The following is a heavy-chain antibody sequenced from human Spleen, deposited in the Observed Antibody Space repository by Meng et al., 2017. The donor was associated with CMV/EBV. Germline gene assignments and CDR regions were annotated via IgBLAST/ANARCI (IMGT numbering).Heavy chain of an antibody. Sequence: GGSLRLSCAASGFTFSSYGMHWVRQAPGKGLEWVAFIRYDGNNKHYADSVKGRFTISRDNSKNTLYLQMNSLRAEDTAVYYCAKRRDTWELHYWGQGTLVTVSS. D-gene: IGHD1-26*01. CDR3: AKRRDTWELHY. V-gene: IGHV3-30*02. CDR2: IRYDGNNK. J-gene: IGHJ4*02. CDR1: GFTFSSYG.